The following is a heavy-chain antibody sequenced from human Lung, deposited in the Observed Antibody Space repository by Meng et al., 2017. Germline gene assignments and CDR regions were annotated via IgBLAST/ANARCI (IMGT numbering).Heavy chain of an antibody. CDR2: INPKSGDT. J-gene: IGHJ4*02. V-gene: IGHV1-2*06. D-gene: IGHD6-25*01. CDR1: GYNFPDYY. CDR3: ARDEDISAAGKLFGDY. Sequence: QVQLGQSGGEVKKPVASVKASCKPSGYNFPDYYIHWVRRAPGQGLEWMGRINPKSGDTHYAQKFQARVTMTGDTSISTAYMELSGLRSDDTAMYYCARDEDISAAGKLFGDYWGQGTLVTVSS.